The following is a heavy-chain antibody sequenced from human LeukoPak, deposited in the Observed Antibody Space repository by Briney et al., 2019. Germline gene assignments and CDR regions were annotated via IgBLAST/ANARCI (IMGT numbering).Heavy chain of an antibody. CDR3: ARGFGYSSSWYMYYYYGMDV. CDR2: INHSGST. CDR1: GGSFSGYY. Sequence: SETLSLTCAVYGGSFSGYYWSWIRQPPGKGLEWIGEINHSGSTNYNPSLKSRVTISVDTSKNQFSLKLSSVTAADTAVYYCARGFGYSSSWYMYYYYGMDVWGQGTTVTVSS. D-gene: IGHD6-13*01. J-gene: IGHJ6*02. V-gene: IGHV4-34*01.